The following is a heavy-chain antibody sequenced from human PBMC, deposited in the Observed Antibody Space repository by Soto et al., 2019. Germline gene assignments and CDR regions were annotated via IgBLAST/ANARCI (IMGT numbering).Heavy chain of an antibody. CDR2: LDGKGSEV. CDR3: VRDMGEPMVSSGYFDY. D-gene: IGHD3-16*01. V-gene: IGHV3-9*01. J-gene: IGHJ4*02. Sequence: EVQLVESGGDLVQPGRSLRLSCAASGFFFRKYAMSWVRHAPGKGLEWVSGLDGKGSEVAYVDFGRGRFTISIDTASNSPALPMTSLRTEATAEYSCVRDMGEPMVSSGYFDYWGQGTLVTVSS. CDR1: GFFFRKYA.